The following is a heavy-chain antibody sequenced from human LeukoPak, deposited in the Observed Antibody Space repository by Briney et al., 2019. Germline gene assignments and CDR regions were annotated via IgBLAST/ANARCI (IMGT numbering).Heavy chain of an antibody. Sequence: SETLSLTCIVSGDSISSYYWSWIRQSPGRGLECIGYFYYSGNTNYNPSLKSRVTISVDTSKNQFSLKLSSVTAADTAVYYCARKRLTHYYYYYMDVWGKGTTVTVSS. V-gene: IGHV4-59*12. CDR2: FYYSGNT. J-gene: IGHJ6*03. D-gene: IGHD5-12*01. CDR1: GDSISSYY. CDR3: ARKRLTHYYYYYMDV.